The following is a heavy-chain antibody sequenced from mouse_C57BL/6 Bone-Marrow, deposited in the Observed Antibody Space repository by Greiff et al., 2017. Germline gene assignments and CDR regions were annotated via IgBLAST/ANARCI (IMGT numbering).Heavy chain of an antibody. V-gene: IGHV5-4*01. CDR1: GFTFSSYA. Sequence: EVQGVESGGGLVKPGGSLKLSCAASGFTFSSYAMSWVRQTPEKRLEWVATISDGGSYTYYPDNVKGRFTISRDNAKNNLYLQMSHLKSEDTAMYYCARDDAWFAYWGQGTPVTVSA. CDR3: ARDDAWFAY. J-gene: IGHJ3*01. CDR2: ISDGGSYT.